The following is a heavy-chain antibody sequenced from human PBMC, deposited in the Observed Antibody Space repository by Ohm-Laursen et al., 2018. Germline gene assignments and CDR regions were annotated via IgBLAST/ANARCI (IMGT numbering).Heavy chain of an antibody. V-gene: IGHV3-11*01. CDR1: GFTFSSYW. CDR2: ITSSGSTI. J-gene: IGHJ5*02. D-gene: IGHD3-16*01. CDR3: ARTATYATFDP. Sequence: SLRLSCPASGFTFSSYWMHWIRQAPGKGLEWVSYITSSGSTIYYADSVKGRFTISRDNAKNSLYLQMNSLRAEDTAVYYCARTATYATFDPWGQGTLVTVSS.